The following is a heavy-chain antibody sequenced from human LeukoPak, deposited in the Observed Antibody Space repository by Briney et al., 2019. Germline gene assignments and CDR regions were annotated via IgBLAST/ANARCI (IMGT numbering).Heavy chain of an antibody. CDR3: AGGARYCSGGSCYFREFHY. CDR2: IYTSGST. CDR1: GGSISSYY. Sequence: SETLSLTCTVSGGSISSYYWSWIRQPAGKGLEWIGRIYTSGSTNYNPSLKSRVTMSVDTSKNQFSLKLSSVTAADAAVYYCAGGARYCSGGSCYFREFHYWGQGTLVTVSS. V-gene: IGHV4-4*07. J-gene: IGHJ4*02. D-gene: IGHD2-15*01.